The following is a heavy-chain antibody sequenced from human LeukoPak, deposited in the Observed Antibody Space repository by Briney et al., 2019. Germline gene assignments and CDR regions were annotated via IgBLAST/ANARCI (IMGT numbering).Heavy chain of an antibody. CDR3: TRYDQLPRGYAFDI. V-gene: IGHV3-73*01. CDR1: GFTFSGSA. CDR2: IRSKANSYAT. D-gene: IGHD2-2*01. Sequence: AGGSLSLSCAASGFTFSGSAMHWVRQASGQGLEWVGRIRSKANSYATAYAASVKGRFTISRDDSKNTAYLQMNSLKTEDTAVYYCTRYDQLPRGYAFDIWGQGTMVTVSS. J-gene: IGHJ3*02.